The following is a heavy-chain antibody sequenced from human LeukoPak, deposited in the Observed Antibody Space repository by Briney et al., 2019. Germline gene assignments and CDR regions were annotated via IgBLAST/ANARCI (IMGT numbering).Heavy chain of an antibody. J-gene: IGHJ5*01. CDR2: IFYNGRT. D-gene: IGHD2-21*01. CDR3: ARQVAVVEPTDPNWFDS. Sequence: PSETLSLTCNVSGDSIGRSTYYWGWVRQTPEKGLESIGSIFYNGRTYYTPSLQSRVIMSLDTPKNQFSLRLTSVTAADTAVYYCARQVAVVEPTDPNWFDSWGQGTLVTVSS. V-gene: IGHV4-39*07. CDR1: GDSIGRSTYY.